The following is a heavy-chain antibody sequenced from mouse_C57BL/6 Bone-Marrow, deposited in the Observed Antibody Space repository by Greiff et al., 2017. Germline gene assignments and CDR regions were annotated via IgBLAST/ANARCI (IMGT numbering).Heavy chain of an antibody. CDR3: TSYDYDEGFAY. D-gene: IGHD2-4*01. V-gene: IGHV1-5*01. J-gene: IGHJ3*01. CDR2: IYPGNSDT. CDR1: GYTFTSYW. Sequence: EVQRVESGTVLARPGASVKMSCKTSGYTFTSYWMHWVKQRPGQGLEWIGAIYPGNSDTSYNQKFKGKAKLTAVTSASTAYMELSSLTNEDSAVYYCTSYDYDEGFAYWGQGTLVTVSA.